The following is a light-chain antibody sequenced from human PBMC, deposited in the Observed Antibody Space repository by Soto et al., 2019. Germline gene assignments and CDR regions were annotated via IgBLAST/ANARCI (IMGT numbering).Light chain of an antibody. CDR2: AAS. CDR3: QQYSSNSLT. Sequence: DLQMTQSPSSLSASVGDRVTITCRASQDISIWLAWYQQKPEMAPKSLIYAASTLQSGVPSRFSGSGSGTEFTLTISSLQPDDFATYYCQQYSSNSLTFGGGTKVDIK. CDR1: QDISIW. J-gene: IGKJ4*01. V-gene: IGKV1D-16*01.